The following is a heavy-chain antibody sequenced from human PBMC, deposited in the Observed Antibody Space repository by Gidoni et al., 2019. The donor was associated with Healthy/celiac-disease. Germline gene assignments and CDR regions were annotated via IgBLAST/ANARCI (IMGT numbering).Heavy chain of an antibody. CDR3: ARAGGDIVVVPAAIEGVGCAFDI. CDR2: IWYDGSNK. V-gene: IGHV3-33*01. Sequence: QVQLVESGGGVVQPGRSLRLPCAASAFTFSSYGMVWARQAPGKGLEWVAVIWYDGSNKYYADSVKGRFTISRDNYKNTLYLQMNSLRAEDTAVYYCARAGGDIVVVPAAIEGVGCAFDIWGQGTMVTVSS. D-gene: IGHD2-2*01. CDR1: AFTFSSYG. J-gene: IGHJ3*02.